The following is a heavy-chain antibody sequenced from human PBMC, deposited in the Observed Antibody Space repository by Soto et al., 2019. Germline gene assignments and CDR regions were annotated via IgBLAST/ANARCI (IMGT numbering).Heavy chain of an antibody. CDR3: ARDARAYYSDTTGYYYCLYFGF. CDR1: LYTFTGYY. J-gene: IGHJ4*02. D-gene: IGHD3-22*01. CDR2: INPKSGDT. Sequence: ASVKVSCKASLYTFTGYYMHWVRQAPGQGLEWLGWINPKSGDTNYAPKFRGWVTMTRDTSITTAYMELSRLRSDDTAVYYCARDARAYYSDTTGYYYCLYFGFWGQGTLVTVSS. V-gene: IGHV1-2*04.